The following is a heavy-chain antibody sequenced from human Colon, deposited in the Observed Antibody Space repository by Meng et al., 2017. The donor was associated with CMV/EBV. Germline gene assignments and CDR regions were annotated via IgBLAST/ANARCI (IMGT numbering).Heavy chain of an antibody. Sequence: GGSLRLSCVGSEVTFKTYNIHWVRQAPGKGLEWVSSISPTSTDIYHADSVKGRFTISRDNAENSLYLQMNSLRVEDTAVYYCARGTWLVDYWGQGTLVTVSS. CDR1: EVTFKTYN. V-gene: IGHV3-21*01. D-gene: IGHD3-9*01. CDR3: ARGTWLVDY. CDR2: ISPTSTDI. J-gene: IGHJ4*02.